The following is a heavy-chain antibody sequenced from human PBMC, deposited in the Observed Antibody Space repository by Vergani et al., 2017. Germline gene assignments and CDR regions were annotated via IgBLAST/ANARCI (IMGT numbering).Heavy chain of an antibody. D-gene: IGHD3-22*01. J-gene: IGHJ4*02. Sequence: QVQLQESGPGLVKPSETLSLTCTVSGGSISSYYWSWIRQPPGKGLEWIGYIYYSGSTNYNPSLKSRVTISVDTSKNQFSLKLSSVTAADTAVYYCARTLSDSRGYYLDYWGQGTLVTVSS. CDR3: ARTLSDSRGYYLDY. CDR2: IYYSGST. V-gene: IGHV4-59*01. CDR1: GGSISSYY.